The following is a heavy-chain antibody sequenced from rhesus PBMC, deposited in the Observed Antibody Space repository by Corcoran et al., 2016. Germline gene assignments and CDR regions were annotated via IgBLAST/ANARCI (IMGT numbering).Heavy chain of an antibody. J-gene: IGHJ5-1*01. Sequence: QVQLQESGPGLIKPSETLSLTCTVSVTSLRDTWWSCHRQAPGRGLEWIGEISGIGRTTKFNPYLKSRVTVSKDASKNHFTLTLNSVTAADTAVYYCASYQDTGYRFDVWGPGVLVTVSS. V-gene: IGHV4-80*01. CDR1: VTSLRDTW. CDR3: ASYQDTGYRFDV. D-gene: IGHD3-28*01. CDR2: ISGIGRTT.